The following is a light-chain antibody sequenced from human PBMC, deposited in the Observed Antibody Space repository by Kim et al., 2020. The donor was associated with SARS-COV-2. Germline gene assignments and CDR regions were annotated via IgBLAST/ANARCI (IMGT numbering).Light chain of an antibody. CDR1: QSILYSSNNKKY. CDR3: QQYYSIPYT. J-gene: IGKJ2*01. V-gene: IGKV4-1*01. CDR2: GAS. Sequence: DIVMTQSPDSLAVSLGERATINCKSSQSILYSSNNKKYLAWYQQKPGQPPKLLIYGASTRESGVPDRFSGSGSGTDFTLTISSLQAEDVAVYYCQQYYSIPYTFGQGTKLEI.